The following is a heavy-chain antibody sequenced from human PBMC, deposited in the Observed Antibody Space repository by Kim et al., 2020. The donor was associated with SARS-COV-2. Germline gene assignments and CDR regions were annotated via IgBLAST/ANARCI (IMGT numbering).Heavy chain of an antibody. J-gene: IGHJ5*02. D-gene: IGHD6-13*01. CDR3: ARVRRQQLVGPYAVWFDP. CDR1: GGSISSYY. Sequence: SETLSLTCTVSGGSISSYYWSWIRQPPGKGLEWIGYIYYSGSTNYNPSLKSRVTISVDTSKNQFSLKLSSVTAADTAVYYCARVRRQQLVGPYAVWFDPWGQGTLVTVSS. V-gene: IGHV4-59*13. CDR2: IYYSGST.